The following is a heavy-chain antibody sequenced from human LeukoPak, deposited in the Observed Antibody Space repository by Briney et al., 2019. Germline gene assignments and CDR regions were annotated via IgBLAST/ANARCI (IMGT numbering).Heavy chain of an antibody. Sequence: PGGSLRLSCAASGFTFSNYGMFWVRQAPGKGLEWVAVIWYDGSKKYYLDSVKGRFTISREDSENTPYLQMNSLRAEDTAVYYCARDLCSTTSCLDYWGQGTLVTVSS. J-gene: IGHJ4*02. CDR2: IWYDGSKK. D-gene: IGHD2-2*01. CDR3: ARDLCSTTSCLDY. V-gene: IGHV3-33*01. CDR1: GFTFSNYG.